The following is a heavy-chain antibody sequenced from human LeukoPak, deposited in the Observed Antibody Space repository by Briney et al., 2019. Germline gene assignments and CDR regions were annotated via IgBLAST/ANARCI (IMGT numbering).Heavy chain of an antibody. J-gene: IGHJ4*02. D-gene: IGHD6-13*01. CDR2: INRDGSST. CDR3: ARDHSSSWYNFDY. Sequence: SGGSLRLSCAASGFTFSSYSMNWVRQAPGKGLVWVSRINRDGSSTSYADSVKGRFTISRDNAKNTLYLQMNSLRAEDTAIYYCARDHSSSWYNFDYWGQGTLVTVSS. V-gene: IGHV3-74*01. CDR1: GFTFSSYS.